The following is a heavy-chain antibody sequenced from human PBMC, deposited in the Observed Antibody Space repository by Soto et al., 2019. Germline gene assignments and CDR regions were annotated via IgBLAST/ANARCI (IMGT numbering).Heavy chain of an antibody. D-gene: IGHD3-3*01. J-gene: IGHJ5*02. Sequence: SETLSLTCTVSGGSISSYYWSWIRQPPGKGLEWIGYIYYSGSTNYNPSLKSRVTISVDTSKSQFSLKLSSVTAADTAVYYCARDLGVALYYDFWSGYLSSGWFDPWGQGTLVTVSS. CDR1: GGSISSYY. CDR3: ARDLGVALYYDFWSGYLSSGWFDP. CDR2: IYYSGST. V-gene: IGHV4-59*01.